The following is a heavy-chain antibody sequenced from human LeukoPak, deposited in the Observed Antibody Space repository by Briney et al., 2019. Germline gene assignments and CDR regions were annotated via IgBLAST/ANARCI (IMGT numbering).Heavy chain of an antibody. J-gene: IGHJ6*02. CDR2: ISSSGSTI. CDR3: ARDNNWMTRGMDV. CDR1: GFTFSSYA. V-gene: IGHV3-48*04. D-gene: IGHD1-20*01. Sequence: SGGSLRLSCAASGFTFSSYAMHWVRQAPGKGLEWVSYISSSGSTIYYADSVKGRFTISRDNAKNSLYLQMNSLRAEDTAVYYCARDNNWMTRGMDVWCQGTTVTVSS.